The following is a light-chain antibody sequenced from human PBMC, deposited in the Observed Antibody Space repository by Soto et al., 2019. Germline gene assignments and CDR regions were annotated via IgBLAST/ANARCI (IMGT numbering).Light chain of an antibody. CDR2: DAS. CDR3: QQYTNWPPHT. J-gene: IGKJ4*01. CDR1: QSVHSD. V-gene: IGKV3-15*01. Sequence: EIVMTQSPATLSVSPGEGATLSCRASQSVHSDLAWYQQKPGQAPRLLIYDASTRATGIPARFSGSGSGTEFTLAISSLQSGDFAVYYCQQYTNWPPHTFGGGNKVEI.